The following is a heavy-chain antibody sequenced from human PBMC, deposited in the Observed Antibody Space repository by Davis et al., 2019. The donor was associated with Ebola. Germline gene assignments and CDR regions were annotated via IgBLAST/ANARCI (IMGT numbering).Heavy chain of an antibody. V-gene: IGHV3-33*01. CDR3: ARFHIVGATTY. D-gene: IGHD1-26*01. Sequence: GESLKISCAASGFTFSSYGMHWVRQAPGKGLEWVAVIWYDGSNKYYADSVKGRFTISRDNSKNTLYLQMNSLRAEDTAVYYCARFHIVGATTYWDQGTLVTVSS. J-gene: IGHJ4*02. CDR2: IWYDGSNK. CDR1: GFTFSSYG.